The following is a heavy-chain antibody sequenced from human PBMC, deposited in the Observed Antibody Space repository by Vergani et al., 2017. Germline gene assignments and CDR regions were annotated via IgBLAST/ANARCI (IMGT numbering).Heavy chain of an antibody. V-gene: IGHV4-34*01. CDR3: AREVTMVRGLDY. CDR1: GGSFIGYF. Sequence: QVQLQQWGAGLLKPSETLSLTCAVYGGSFIGYFWSWIRQPPGKGLEWSGEINHSGSTNYNPSLRSRVTISVDTSKNQFSLKLSSVTAAGTDVYYCAREVTMVRGLDYWGQGTLVTVSS. CDR2: INHSGST. D-gene: IGHD3-10*01. J-gene: IGHJ4*02.